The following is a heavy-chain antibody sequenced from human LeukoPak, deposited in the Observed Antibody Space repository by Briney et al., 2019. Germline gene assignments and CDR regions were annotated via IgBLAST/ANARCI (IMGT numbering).Heavy chain of an antibody. CDR3: ARVPYYYGSGSYYSRYYFDY. CDR1: GFTFSDYY. Sequence: GGSLRLSCAASGFTFSDYYMSWIRQAPGKGLEWVSYISSSSSYTNYADSVKGRFTISRDNAKNSLYLQMNSLRAEDTAVYYCARVPYYYGSGSYYSRYYFDYWGQGTLVTVSS. J-gene: IGHJ4*02. CDR2: ISSSSSYT. V-gene: IGHV3-11*06. D-gene: IGHD3-10*01.